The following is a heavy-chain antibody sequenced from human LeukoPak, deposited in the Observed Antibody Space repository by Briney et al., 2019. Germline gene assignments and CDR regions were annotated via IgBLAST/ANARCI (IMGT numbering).Heavy chain of an antibody. CDR3: AKSTYYYGSGEGGNYWYFDL. D-gene: IGHD3-10*01. V-gene: IGHV1-69*13. CDR2: IIPIFGPA. CDR1: GGTFSRFA. Sequence: SVKVSCKTSGGTFSRFAISWVRQAPGQGLEWMGGIIPIFGPANYAQKFQGRVTITADESTSTAYMELSSLRSEDTALYYCAKSTYYYGSGEGGNYWYFDLWGRGTLVTVSS. J-gene: IGHJ2*01.